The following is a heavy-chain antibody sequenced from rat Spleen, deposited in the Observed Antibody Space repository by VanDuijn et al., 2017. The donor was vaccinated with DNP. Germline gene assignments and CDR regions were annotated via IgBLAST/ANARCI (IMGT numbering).Heavy chain of an antibody. J-gene: IGHJ2*01. V-gene: IGHV5-22*01. Sequence: EVQLVESGGDLVQPGRSLKLSCAASGFTFSDYYMAWVRQAPTKGLELVAYISYDGISTYYGDSVKGRFTISRENAKSTLYLQMISLRSEDMATYYCARASYGSNWDYWGQGVMVTVSS. CDR1: GFTFSDYY. CDR3: ARASYGSNWDY. D-gene: IGHD1-9*01. CDR2: ISYDGIST.